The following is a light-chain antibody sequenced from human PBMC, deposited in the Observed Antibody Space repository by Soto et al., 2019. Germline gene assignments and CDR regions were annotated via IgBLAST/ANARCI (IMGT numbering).Light chain of an antibody. J-gene: IGKJ4*01. CDR1: QSVSSSY. CDR3: QQYGRSPPALT. CDR2: GTS. Sequence: EIVLTQSPGTLSLSPGERATLSCRASQSVSSSYLARYQQKPGQAPRLLIYGTSSRATGIPDRFSGSGSGTDFTLTISRLEPEDFAVHYCQQYGRSPPALTFGGGTKVEIK. V-gene: IGKV3-20*01.